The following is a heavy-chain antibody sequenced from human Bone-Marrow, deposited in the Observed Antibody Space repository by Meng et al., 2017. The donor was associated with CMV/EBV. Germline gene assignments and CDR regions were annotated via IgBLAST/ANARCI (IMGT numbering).Heavy chain of an antibody. CDR1: GFTFSSYG. Sequence: GGSLRLSCAASGFTFSSYGMHWARQAPGRGLEWVAFIPSDGNTKFYEDSVKGRFTISRDNSKNTLYLQMNSLRAEDTAVYYCAKEIPRYCSSTSCHRGVYFDYWGQGTLVTVSS. CDR2: IPSDGNTK. V-gene: IGHV3-30*02. D-gene: IGHD2-2*01. CDR3: AKEIPRYCSSTSCHRGVYFDY. J-gene: IGHJ4*02.